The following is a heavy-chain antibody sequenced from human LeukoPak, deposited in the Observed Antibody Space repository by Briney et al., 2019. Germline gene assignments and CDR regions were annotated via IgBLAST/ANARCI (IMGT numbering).Heavy chain of an antibody. CDR1: GYTFTGYY. J-gene: IGHJ4*02. V-gene: IGHV1-2*02. D-gene: IGHD6-13*01. CDR2: INPNSGGT. Sequence: GASVKVSCKASGYTFTGYYMHWVRQAPGQGLEWMGWINPNSGGTNYAQKLQGRVTMTTDTSTSTAYMELRSLRSDDTAVYYCARVDSSSWYYPKRAFDYWGQGTLVTVSS. CDR3: ARVDSSSWYYPKRAFDY.